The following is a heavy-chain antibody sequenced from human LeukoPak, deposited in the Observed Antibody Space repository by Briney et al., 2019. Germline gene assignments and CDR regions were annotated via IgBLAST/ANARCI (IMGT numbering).Heavy chain of an antibody. V-gene: IGHV3-23*01. Sequence: GGSLRLSCAACGFTFRNYAMHWVRQAPGKGLEWVSGIGGSGANTYYADSVKGRFTISRDNSKNTLYLQMNSLRAEDTALYYCAKVTTGYYYYFDSWGQGTPVTVSS. D-gene: IGHD3-9*01. J-gene: IGHJ4*02. CDR2: IGGSGANT. CDR1: GFTFRNYA. CDR3: AKVTTGYYYYFDS.